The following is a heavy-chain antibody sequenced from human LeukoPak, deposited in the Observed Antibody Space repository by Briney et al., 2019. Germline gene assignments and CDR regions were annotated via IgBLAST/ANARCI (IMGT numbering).Heavy chain of an antibody. CDR1: GFTFSSYG. Sequence: GGSLRLSCAASGFTFSSYGMSWVRQAPGKGLEWVSAISGSGGSTYYADSVKGRFTISRDNSKNTLFLQVNSLRAEDTAVYYCAKGARRTFGLSSGLYRGSYYFDYWGQGTLVTVSS. J-gene: IGHJ4*02. D-gene: IGHD6-19*01. CDR2: ISGSGGST. CDR3: AKGARRTFGLSSGLYRGSYYFDY. V-gene: IGHV3-23*01.